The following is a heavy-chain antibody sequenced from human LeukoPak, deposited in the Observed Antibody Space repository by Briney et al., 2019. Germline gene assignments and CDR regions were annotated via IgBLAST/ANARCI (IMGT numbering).Heavy chain of an antibody. CDR2: IYYSGST. Sequence: SQTLSLTCTVSGGSISSGGYYWSWIRQHPGKGLEWIGYIYYSGSTYYNPSLKSRVTISVDTSKGQFSLKLSSVTAADTAVYYCARAISNYYSYFDYWGQGTLVTVSS. J-gene: IGHJ4*02. D-gene: IGHD4-11*01. CDR3: ARAISNYYSYFDY. CDR1: GGSISSGGYY. V-gene: IGHV4-31*03.